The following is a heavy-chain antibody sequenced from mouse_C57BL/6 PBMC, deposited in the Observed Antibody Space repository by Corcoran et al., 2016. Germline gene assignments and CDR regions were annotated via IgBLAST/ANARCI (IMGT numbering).Heavy chain of an antibody. D-gene: IGHD1-2*01. V-gene: IGHV1-26*01. Sequence: EVQLQQSGPELVKPGASVKISCKASGYTFTDYYMNWVKQSHGKSLEWIGDINPNNGGTSYNQKFKGKATLTVDKSSSTAYMELRSLTSEDSAVYYCAPLRYVDVWGTGTTVTVSS. CDR1: GYTFTDYY. CDR2: INPNNGGT. J-gene: IGHJ1*03. CDR3: APLRYVDV.